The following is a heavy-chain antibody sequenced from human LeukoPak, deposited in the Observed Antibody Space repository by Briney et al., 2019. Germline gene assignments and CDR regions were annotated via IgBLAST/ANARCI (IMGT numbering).Heavy chain of an antibody. CDR3: ARVGDSSGWSYYFDY. J-gene: IGHJ4*02. D-gene: IGHD6-19*01. CDR2: VSGYNGNT. Sequence: SVTVSCKASGYTFRSYDIIWVRPAAGQGLAWMGWVSGYNGNTNYAQKVQGRVTMTTDTSTSTAYMELRSLRSDDTAVYYCARVGDSSGWSYYFDYWGQGTLVTVSS. CDR1: GYTFRSYD. V-gene: IGHV1-18*01.